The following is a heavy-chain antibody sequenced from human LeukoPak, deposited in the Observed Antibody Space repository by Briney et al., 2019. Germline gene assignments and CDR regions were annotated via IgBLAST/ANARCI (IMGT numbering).Heavy chain of an antibody. V-gene: IGHV4-61*05. CDR3: ARGRGEVVVAAWDVFDI. Sequence: SETLSLTCTVSGGSISSSSYYWSWIRQPPGQGLEWIAYMFYSGTTNYNPSLRSRVTISLDTSKNQFSLRLSSVTAADTAVCYCARGRGEVVVAAWDVFDIWGQGTMVTVSS. CDR1: GGSISSSSYY. J-gene: IGHJ3*02. CDR2: MFYSGTT. D-gene: IGHD2-15*01.